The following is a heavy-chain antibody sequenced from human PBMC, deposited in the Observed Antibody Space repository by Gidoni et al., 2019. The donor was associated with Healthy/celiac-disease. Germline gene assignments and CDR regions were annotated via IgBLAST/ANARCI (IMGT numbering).Heavy chain of an antibody. CDR1: GGFVGSGSYY. D-gene: IGHD3-10*01. CDR2: IYYSGST. J-gene: IGHJ6*03. Sequence: QVQLQESGPGLVQPSEALSLTGTVSGGFVGSGSYYWSWIRQPPGKGLAWIGYIYYSGSTNHNPPLKTRVTISVDTSKNQFTLKLGSVTAADTAVYYCASSGYYYYYMDVWGKGTTVTVSS. V-gene: IGHV4-61*01. CDR3: ASSGYYYYYMDV.